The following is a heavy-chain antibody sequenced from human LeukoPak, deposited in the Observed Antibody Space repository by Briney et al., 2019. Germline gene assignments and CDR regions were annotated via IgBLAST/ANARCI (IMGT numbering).Heavy chain of an antibody. CDR3: VRRNLFDY. Sequence: GGSLRLSCAVSGFTFRSYWMSWLRQAPGKGLECVASINQDGTKQYYVDSVRGRFTISRDDAKNSVYLQMNNLRVQDTAVYYCVRRNLFDYWGQGTLVTVSS. J-gene: IGHJ4*02. CDR2: INQDGTKQ. V-gene: IGHV3-7*03. CDR1: GFTFRSYW.